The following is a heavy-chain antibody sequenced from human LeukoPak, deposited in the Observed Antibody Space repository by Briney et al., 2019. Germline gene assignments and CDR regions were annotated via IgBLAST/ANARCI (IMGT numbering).Heavy chain of an antibody. CDR2: ISGSSSYT. CDR1: GFTFSDYY. Sequence: PGGSLRLSCAASGFTFSDYYMSWIRQAPGKGLEWVSYISGSSSYTNYADSVKGRFTISRDNAKNSLYLQMDSLRAEDTAVYYCTRGGGYNSNDYWGQGALVTVSS. V-gene: IGHV3-11*05. D-gene: IGHD5-24*01. CDR3: TRGGGYNSNDY. J-gene: IGHJ4*02.